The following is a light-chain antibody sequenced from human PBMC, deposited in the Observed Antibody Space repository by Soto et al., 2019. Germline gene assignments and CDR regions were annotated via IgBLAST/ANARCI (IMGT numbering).Light chain of an antibody. CDR2: AAT. V-gene: IGKV1-9*01. CDR3: QPLNSYPLT. CDR1: PGFSSS. J-gene: IGKJ4*01. Sequence: IPLTQSPSSLSASVGDRVTITCRTSPGFSSSLAWYQQKPGKAPKLLIYAATTLQNGVPSKFSGSGYGTDFTLSLSSLTPEDLATYYFQPLNSYPLTFGGGTKVEIK.